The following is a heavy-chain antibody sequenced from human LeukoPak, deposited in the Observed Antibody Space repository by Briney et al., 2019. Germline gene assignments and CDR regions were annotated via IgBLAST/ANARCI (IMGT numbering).Heavy chain of an antibody. V-gene: IGHV3-7*03. CDR2: IKQDGSEK. D-gene: IGHD6-19*01. Sequence: GGSLRLSCAASGFTFSSYWMSWVRQAPGKGLEWVAHIKQDGSEKYYVDSVKGRFTISRDNAKNSLYLQMNSLRAEDTAVYYCARDISSGWYDYWGQGTLVTVSS. CDR3: ARDISSGWYDY. CDR1: GFTFSSYW. J-gene: IGHJ4*02.